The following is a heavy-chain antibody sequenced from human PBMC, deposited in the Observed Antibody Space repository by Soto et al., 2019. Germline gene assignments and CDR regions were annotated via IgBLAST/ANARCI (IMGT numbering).Heavy chain of an antibody. CDR1: GYNFISYD. J-gene: IGHJ6*02. Sequence: ASVKVSCKASGYNFISYDINWVRQATGQGLEWMGWMNPNSGKTAFAQNFQGRVTMARDTSISTAYMELSSLRSEDTAVYYCARGQGGRNHYSYGMDVWGQGTTVTVSS. CDR3: ARGQGGRNHYSYGMDV. V-gene: IGHV1-8*01. D-gene: IGHD1-1*01. CDR2: MNPNSGKT.